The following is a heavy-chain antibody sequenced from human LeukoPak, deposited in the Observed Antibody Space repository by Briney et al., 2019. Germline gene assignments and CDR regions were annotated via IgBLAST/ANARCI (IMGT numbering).Heavy chain of an antibody. J-gene: IGHJ4*02. D-gene: IGHD2-21*01. V-gene: IGHV3-23*01. CDR3: AKDFRIGYSTHFDY. Sequence: GGSLRLSCVGSGFTFRSHAMRWVRQAPEKGLEFVSGIYENGGTTYYADSVKGRFSISRDNSKNTLYLQMDSLRGEDTAVYYCAKDFRIGYSTHFDYWGQGALVTVSS. CDR1: GFTFRSHA. CDR2: IYENGGTT.